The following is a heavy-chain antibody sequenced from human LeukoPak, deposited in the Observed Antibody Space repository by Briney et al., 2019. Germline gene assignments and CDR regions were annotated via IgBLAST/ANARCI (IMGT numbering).Heavy chain of an antibody. V-gene: IGHV4-61*02. CDR1: GGSISSGSYY. CDR3: ARLSTVTTSFAY. Sequence: SETLSLTCTVSGGSISSGSYYWSWIRQPAGKGLEWIGRIYTSGSTNYNPSLKSRVTMSVDTSKNQFSLKLSSVTAADTAVYYCARLSTVTTSFAYWGQGTLVTVSS. D-gene: IGHD4-17*01. J-gene: IGHJ4*02. CDR2: IYTSGST.